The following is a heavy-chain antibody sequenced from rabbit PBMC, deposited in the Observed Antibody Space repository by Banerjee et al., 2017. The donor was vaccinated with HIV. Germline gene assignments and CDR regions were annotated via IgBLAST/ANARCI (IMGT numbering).Heavy chain of an antibody. V-gene: IGHV1S7*01. CDR3: ATTGYGVSTDYKL. CDR1: EFDFSGYY. J-gene: IGHJ4*01. CDR2: INAGGGRT. D-gene: IGHD3-1*01. Sequence: QLKESGGGLVQPGGSLKLSCKASEFDFSGYYMSWVRQAPGKGLEWIGTINAGGGRTYYATWVNGRFTISSHNAQNTLYLQLNSLTAADTATYFCATTGYGVSTDYKLWGPGTLVTVS.